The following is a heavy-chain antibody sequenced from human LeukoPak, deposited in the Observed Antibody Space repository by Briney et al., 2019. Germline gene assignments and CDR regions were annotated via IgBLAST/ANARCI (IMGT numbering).Heavy chain of an antibody. V-gene: IGHV1-2*02. Sequence: ASVKVSCKASGYTFTVYYMHWVRQAPGQGIERMGWINPNSGGTNYAQKSQGRVTMTRETSISTAYMELSRLRSDDTAVYYCAVTSLTYFYDSSGYLPYGMDVWGQGTTVTVSS. J-gene: IGHJ6*02. D-gene: IGHD3-22*01. CDR1: GYTFTVYY. CDR2: INPNSGGT. CDR3: AVTSLTYFYDSSGYLPYGMDV.